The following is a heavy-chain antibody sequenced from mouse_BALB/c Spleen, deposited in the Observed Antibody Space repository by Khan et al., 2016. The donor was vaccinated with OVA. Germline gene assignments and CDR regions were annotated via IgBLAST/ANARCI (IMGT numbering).Heavy chain of an antibody. V-gene: IGHV3-6*02. Sequence: EVQLQESGPGLVKPSQSLSLTCSVTGYSITSGYFWNWIRQFPGNHLEWMGYIRYDGNSNYNPSLKNRISITRDTSKTQFFLKLNSVTSEDTATYFCARGGSSGPAWFAYWGQGTLVTVSA. D-gene: IGHD3-1*01. CDR3: ARGGSSGPAWFAY. CDR2: IRYDGNS. J-gene: IGHJ3*01. CDR1: GYSITSGYF.